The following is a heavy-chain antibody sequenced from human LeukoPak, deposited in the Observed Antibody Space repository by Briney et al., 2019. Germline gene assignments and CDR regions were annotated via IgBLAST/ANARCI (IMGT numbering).Heavy chain of an antibody. CDR3: AKDLVNYYDSSGYYNWFDP. J-gene: IGHJ5*02. V-gene: IGHV3-30*18. CDR2: ISYDGSNK. Sequence: PGGSLRLSCAASGFTFSSYGMHWVRQAPGKGLEWVAVISYDGSNKYYADSVKGRFTISRYNSKNTLYLQMNSLRAEDTAVYYCAKDLVNYYDSSGYYNWFDPWGQGTLVTVSS. D-gene: IGHD3-22*01. CDR1: GFTFSSYG.